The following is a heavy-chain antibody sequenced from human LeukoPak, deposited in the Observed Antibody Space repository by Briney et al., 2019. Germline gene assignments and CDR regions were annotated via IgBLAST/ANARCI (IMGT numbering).Heavy chain of an antibody. D-gene: IGHD6-13*01. CDR2: ISSSGSTM. V-gene: IGHV3-48*03. CDR1: GFTFSSYE. J-gene: IGHJ4*02. Sequence: GSLRLSCAASGFTFSSYEMNWVRQAPGKGLEWISYISSSGSTMYYADSVKGRFTISRDNAKNSLYLQMNSLRAEDAAIYYCASSSWYALDYWGQGTLVTVSS. CDR3: ASSSWYALDY.